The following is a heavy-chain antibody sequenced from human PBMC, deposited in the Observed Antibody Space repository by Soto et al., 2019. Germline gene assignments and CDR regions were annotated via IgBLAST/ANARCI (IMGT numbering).Heavy chain of an antibody. CDR3: ARDRDDFWSGDYYAMDV. CDR2: IYYSGST. D-gene: IGHD3-3*01. J-gene: IGHJ6*02. V-gene: IGHV4-30-4*01. CDR1: VGSISSGDYY. Sequence: PSETLSLTSTFSVGSISSGDYYWSWIRQPPGKGLEWIGYIYYSGSTYYNPSLKSRVTISVDTSKNQFSLKLSSVTAADTAVYYCARDRDDFWSGDYYAMDVWGQGTTVTVSS.